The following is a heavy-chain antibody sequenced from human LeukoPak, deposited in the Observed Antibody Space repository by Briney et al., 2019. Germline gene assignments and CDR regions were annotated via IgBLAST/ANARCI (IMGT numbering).Heavy chain of an antibody. D-gene: IGHD2-15*01. CDR1: GYTFTGYY. CDR3: AGGSLLVVVVAATDYFDY. J-gene: IGHJ4*02. Sequence: GASVKVSCKASGYTFTGYYMHWVRQAPGQGLEWMGWINPNSGGTNYAQKFQGRVTMTRDTSISTAYMELSRLRSDDTAVYYCAGGSLLVVVVAATDYFDYWGQGTLVTVSS. CDR2: INPNSGGT. V-gene: IGHV1-2*02.